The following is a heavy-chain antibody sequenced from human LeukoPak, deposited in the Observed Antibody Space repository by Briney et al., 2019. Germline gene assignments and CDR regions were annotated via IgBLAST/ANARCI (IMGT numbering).Heavy chain of an antibody. CDR2: IYTSGST. Sequence: SETLSLTCTVSGGSLSSYYWNWIRQPAGKGLEWIGRIYTSGSTNYNPSLKSRVTMSVDTSKNQFSLKLSSVTAADTAVYYCASNFVVVPPAMPSWWGQGTLVTVSS. D-gene: IGHD2-2*01. V-gene: IGHV4-4*07. J-gene: IGHJ4*02. CDR3: ASNFVVVPPAMPSW. CDR1: GGSLSSYY.